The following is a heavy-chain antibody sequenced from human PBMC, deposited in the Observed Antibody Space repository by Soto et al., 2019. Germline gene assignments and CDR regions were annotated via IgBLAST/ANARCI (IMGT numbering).Heavy chain of an antibody. CDR1: GFSLSSTAVG. CDR2: IYWDDDK. J-gene: IGHJ4*02. CDR3: AHGSGWLSDY. V-gene: IGHV2-5*02. D-gene: IGHD6-19*01. Sequence: QITLKESGPTLVKPTQTLTLTCTFSGFSLSSTAVGVNWIRQPPGKALEWLALIYWDDDKQYSPSLNSRLTITKDTSNSQVVVTMTNMDPVDTATYYCAHGSGWLSDYWGQGTLVTVSS.